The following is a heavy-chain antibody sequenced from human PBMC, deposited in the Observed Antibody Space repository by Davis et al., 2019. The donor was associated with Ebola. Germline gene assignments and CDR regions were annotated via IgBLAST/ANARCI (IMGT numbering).Heavy chain of an antibody. V-gene: IGHV3-30*04. CDR1: GFNFSSYA. D-gene: IGHD2-8*02. CDR2: ISYDGSHK. J-gene: IGHJ6*02. CDR3: AEIYWVRYGMDV. Sequence: GESLKISCAASGFNFSSYAMHWVRQAPGKGMEWLAVISYDGSHKYYADSVKGRFTISRDNSQNTLSLQMNSLRAEDTAVYYCAEIYWVRYGMDVWGQGTTVTVSS.